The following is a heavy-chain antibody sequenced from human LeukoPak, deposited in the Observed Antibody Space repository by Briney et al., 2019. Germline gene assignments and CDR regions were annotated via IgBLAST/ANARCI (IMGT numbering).Heavy chain of an antibody. V-gene: IGHV4-39*01. D-gene: IGHD4-17*01. CDR2: IYYSGST. J-gene: IGHJ4*02. CDR3: ARLPTVTFFDY. CDR1: GGSISSYY. Sequence: PSETLSLTCTVSGGSISSYYWGWIRQPPGKGLEWIGSIYYSGSTYHNPSLKSRVTISVDTSKNQFSLRLSSVTAAGTAVYYCARLPTVTFFDYWGQGTLVTVPS.